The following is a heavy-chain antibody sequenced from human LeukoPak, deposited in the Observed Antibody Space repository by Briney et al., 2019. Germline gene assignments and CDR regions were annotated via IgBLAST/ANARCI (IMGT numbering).Heavy chain of an antibody. Sequence: GGSLRVSCAASGFSFSSYAMSWVRQAPGKRLEWVSAISGSGGSTYYADSVKGRFTISRDNSKNTLYLQMNSLRAEDTAVYYCAKARIAVAGVLDYWGQGTLVTVSS. CDR3: AKARIAVAGVLDY. D-gene: IGHD6-19*01. CDR1: GFSFSSYA. CDR2: ISGSGGST. J-gene: IGHJ4*02. V-gene: IGHV3-23*01.